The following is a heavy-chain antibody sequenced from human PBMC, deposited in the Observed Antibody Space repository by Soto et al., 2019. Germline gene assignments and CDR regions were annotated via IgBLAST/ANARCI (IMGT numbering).Heavy chain of an antibody. CDR3: AKGGGVFGN. D-gene: IGHD3-16*01. CDR2: TSYDGGIK. CDR1: GFTFSNFG. Sequence: PGGSLRLSCTASGFTFSNFGMHWVRQAPGKGLEWVAVTSYDGGIKYYVDSVRGRFFISRDNSKNTLYLEMNNLRVEDTALYYCAKGGGVFGNWGEEPLAPVPS. V-gene: IGHV3-30*18. J-gene: IGHJ4*02.